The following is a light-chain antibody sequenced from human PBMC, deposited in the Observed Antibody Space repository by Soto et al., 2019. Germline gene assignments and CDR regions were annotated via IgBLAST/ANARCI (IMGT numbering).Light chain of an antibody. CDR1: SSDVGGYNY. V-gene: IGLV2-14*01. J-gene: IGLJ1*01. CDR3: SSYKTGSTLYV. Sequence: QSVLAQPASVSGSPGQPITISCTGTSSDVGGYNYVSWYQQRPGTAPKLSLYEVSDRPSGISDRFSASKSGNTASLTISGLQAEDEADYYCSSYKTGSTLYVFGTGTKVTVL. CDR2: EVS.